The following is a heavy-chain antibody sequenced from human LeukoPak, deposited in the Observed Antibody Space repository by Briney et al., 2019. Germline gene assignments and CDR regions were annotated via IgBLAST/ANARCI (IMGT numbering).Heavy chain of an antibody. J-gene: IGHJ3*02. V-gene: IGHV4-61*02. Sequence: SETLSLTCTVSGGSISSGSYYWSWIRQPAGKGLEWIGRIYTSGSTNYNPSLKSRVTISVDTSKNQFSLKLSSVTAADTAVYYCARSMDIVVVPAAMAVFDIWGQGTMVTVSS. CDR3: ARSMDIVVVPAAMAVFDI. D-gene: IGHD2-2*03. CDR1: GGSISSGSYY. CDR2: IYTSGST.